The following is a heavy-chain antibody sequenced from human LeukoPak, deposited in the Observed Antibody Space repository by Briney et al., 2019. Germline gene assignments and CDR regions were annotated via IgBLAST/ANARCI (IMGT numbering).Heavy chain of an antibody. CDR3: ARDRDYYDSSGPGDAFDI. J-gene: IGHJ3*02. D-gene: IGHD3-22*01. Sequence: PGGSLRLSCAASGFTVSSYAMSWVRQAPGKGLEWVSSISSSSSYIYYADSVKGRFTISRDNAKNSLYLQMNSLRAEDTAVCYCARDRDYYDSSGPGDAFDIWGQGTMVTVSS. CDR1: GFTVSSYA. V-gene: IGHV3-21*01. CDR2: ISSSSSYI.